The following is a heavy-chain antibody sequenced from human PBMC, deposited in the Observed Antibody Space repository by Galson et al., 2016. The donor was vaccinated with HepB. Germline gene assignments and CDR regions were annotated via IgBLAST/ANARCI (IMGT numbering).Heavy chain of an antibody. CDR1: GFTFSSYG. V-gene: IGHV3-33*01. CDR2: IWYDGSDK. Sequence: SLRLSCAASGFTFSSYGIHWVRQAPGKGLEWVAVIWYDGSDKYYADSVKGRFTISRDNSKNTLNLQMNSLRAEDTAAYYCVRDVGRMVEGNGMDVWGQGTTVTVSS. D-gene: IGHD2-15*01. J-gene: IGHJ6*02. CDR3: VRDVGRMVEGNGMDV.